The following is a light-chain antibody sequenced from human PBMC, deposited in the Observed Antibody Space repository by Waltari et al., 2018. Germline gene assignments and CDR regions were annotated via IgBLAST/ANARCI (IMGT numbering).Light chain of an antibody. CDR1: SNDLGGYNY. V-gene: IGLV2-14*01. J-gene: IGLJ2*01. CDR2: DVL. Sequence: QSALTQPASVSGSPGQSITISCTGTSNDLGGYNYVSWYQQHPGKAPKLLIYDVLNRPSGVSNRFSGSKSGNTASLTISGLQTEDEADYYCSSYTSASTPVFGGGTKLTVL. CDR3: SSYTSASTPV.